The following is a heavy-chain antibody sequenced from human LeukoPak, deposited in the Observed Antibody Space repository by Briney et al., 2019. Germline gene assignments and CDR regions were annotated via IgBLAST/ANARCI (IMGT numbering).Heavy chain of an antibody. CDR2: ISANGVDT. CDR1: GITFNQPS. Sequence: GSLRLFCVAPGITFNQPSLNWVRPAPGKGLEWVSAISANGVDTFYAPSVKGRFTISRDNSKNTLYLQINSLRAEDTAIYYCAKDVWWSVSWGQGTLVTVSS. J-gene: IGHJ5*02. CDR3: AKDVWWSVS. D-gene: IGHD2-8*02. V-gene: IGHV3-23*01.